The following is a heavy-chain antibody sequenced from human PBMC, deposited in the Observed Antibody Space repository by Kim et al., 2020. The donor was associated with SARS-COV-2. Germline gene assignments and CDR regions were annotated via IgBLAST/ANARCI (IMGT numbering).Heavy chain of an antibody. V-gene: IGHV4-31*03. CDR1: GGSISSGGYY. Sequence: SETLSLTCTVSGGSISSGGYYWSWIRQHPGKGLEWIGYIYYSGSTYYNPSLKSRVTISVDTSKNQFSLKLSSVTAADTAVYYCARDLGGDSHAFDIWGQGTMVTVSS. J-gene: IGHJ3*02. CDR2: IYYSGST. CDR3: ARDLGGDSHAFDI. D-gene: IGHD2-21*02.